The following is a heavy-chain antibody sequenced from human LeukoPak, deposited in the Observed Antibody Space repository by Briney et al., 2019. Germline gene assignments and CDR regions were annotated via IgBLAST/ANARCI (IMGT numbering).Heavy chain of an antibody. CDR2: ISFNGSNK. Sequence: GRSLRLSCAASGFTFSSYAMHWVRQAPGKGLEGVAVISFNGSNKYYADSVKGRFAISRDNSKNTLYLQMNSLRAEDTAVYYCARRPSTAVTTDYWGQGTLVTVSS. CDR3: ARRPSTAVTTDY. V-gene: IGHV3-30*01. D-gene: IGHD4-17*01. J-gene: IGHJ4*02. CDR1: GFTFSSYA.